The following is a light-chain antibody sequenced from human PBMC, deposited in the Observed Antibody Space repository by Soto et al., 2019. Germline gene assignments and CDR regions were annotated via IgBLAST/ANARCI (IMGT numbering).Light chain of an antibody. V-gene: IGLV1-40*01. J-gene: IGLJ2*01. CDR1: SSNIGAGYD. CDR3: NSYAGGSTLDVV. CDR2: GNS. Sequence: QSVLTQPPSVSGALGQKVTISCTGSSSNIGAGYDVNWYHQLPGTAPKLLIHGNSNRPSGVPDRFSGSKSGTSASLAITGLQAEDEADYFCNSYAGGSTLDVVFGGGTKLTVL.